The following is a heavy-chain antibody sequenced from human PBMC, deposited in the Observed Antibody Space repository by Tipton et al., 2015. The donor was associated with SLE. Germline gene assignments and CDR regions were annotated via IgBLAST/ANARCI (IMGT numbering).Heavy chain of an antibody. Sequence: TLSLTCAVYGGSFSGYYWSWIRQPPGKGLEWIGEINHSGSTNYNPSLKSRVSVSVDTSKNLFSLNLSSVTAADTAVYYCARGLSGYSSSWFYYYYGMDVWGQGTAVTVSS. J-gene: IGHJ6*02. D-gene: IGHD6-13*01. CDR1: GGSFSGYY. CDR3: ARGLSGYSSSWFYYYYGMDV. V-gene: IGHV4-34*01. CDR2: INHSGST.